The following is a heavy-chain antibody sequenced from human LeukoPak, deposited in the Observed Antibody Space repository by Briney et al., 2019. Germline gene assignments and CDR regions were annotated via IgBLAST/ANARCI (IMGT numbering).Heavy chain of an antibody. D-gene: IGHD1-26*01. J-gene: IGHJ4*02. Sequence: GGSLRLSCAASGFTFSSYEMNWVRQAPGKGLEWVSYISSSSSTIYYADSVKGRFTISRDNAKNSLYLQMNSLRAEDTAVYYCARVRKWELDYWGQGTLVTVSS. CDR3: ARVRKWELDY. V-gene: IGHV3-48*01. CDR2: ISSSSSTI. CDR1: GFTFSSYE.